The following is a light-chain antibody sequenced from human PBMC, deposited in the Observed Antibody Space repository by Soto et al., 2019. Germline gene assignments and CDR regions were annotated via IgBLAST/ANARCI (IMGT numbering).Light chain of an antibody. CDR1: QDISNY. CDR3: QQYASVST. V-gene: IGKV1-33*01. J-gene: IGKJ5*01. Sequence: DIQMTQSPSSLSASVGYRFTITCQASQDISNYLNWYQQKPGKAPNLLIYGASKMETGVPSRFSGRGSGTDFTFTISRLQAEDIGTYFCQQYASVSTFGHGTRLEI. CDR2: GAS.